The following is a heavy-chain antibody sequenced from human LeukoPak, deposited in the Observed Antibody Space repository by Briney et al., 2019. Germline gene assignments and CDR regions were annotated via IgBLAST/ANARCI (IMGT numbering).Heavy chain of an antibody. CDR3: ARGMATVTDY. D-gene: IGHD5-24*01. J-gene: IGHJ4*02. Sequence: SETLSLTCTVSGGSISNSTYYWGWIRQPPGKGLEWIGTIYSSGSTYYNPSLKSRVTISVDTSKNQFSLKLSSVTAADTAVYYCARGMATVTDYWGQGTLVTVSS. CDR2: IYSSGST. CDR1: GGSISNSTYY. V-gene: IGHV4-39*07.